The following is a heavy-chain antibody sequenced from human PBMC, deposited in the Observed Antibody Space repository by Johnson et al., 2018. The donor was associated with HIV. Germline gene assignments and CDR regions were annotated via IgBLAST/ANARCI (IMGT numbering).Heavy chain of an antibody. CDR3: TTGLYWNDAFDI. V-gene: IGHV3-13*01. J-gene: IGHJ3*02. CDR2: IGTAGDT. CDR1: GFTFSSYD. Sequence: VQLVESGGGLVQPGGSLRLSCAASGFTFSSYDMHWVRQATGKGLEWVSAIGTAGDTYYPGSVKGRFTISRENAKNSLYLQMNSLKTEDTAVYYCTTGLYWNDAFDIWGQGTMVTVSS. D-gene: IGHD1-1*01.